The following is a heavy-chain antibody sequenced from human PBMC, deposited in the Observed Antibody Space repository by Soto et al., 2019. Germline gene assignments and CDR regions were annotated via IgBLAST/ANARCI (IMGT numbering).Heavy chain of an antibody. Sequence: SETLSLTCTVSGGSISSYYWSWIRQPAGKGLEWIGRIYTSGSTNYNPSLKSRVTMSVDTSTNQFSLKLSSVTAADTAVYYCARDSDYCYHGHDAFDIWGQGTMVTVSS. V-gene: IGHV4-4*07. CDR3: ARDSDYCYHGHDAFDI. D-gene: IGHD1-26*01. CDR2: IYTSGST. J-gene: IGHJ3*02. CDR1: GGSISSYY.